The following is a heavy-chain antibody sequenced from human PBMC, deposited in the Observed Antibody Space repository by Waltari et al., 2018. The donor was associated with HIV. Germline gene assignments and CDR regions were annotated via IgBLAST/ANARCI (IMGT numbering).Heavy chain of an antibody. Sequence: QVQLVESGAEVKKPGASVKVSCKSSGYPFTSYPIDWLRRAPGQKLEWMGLIGVGNGGRKYAQKVHDRVTMTGDTSASTAYLELSSLRAEDTAVYFCARDLTHGYNSSTYYGAGHWGQGTLVTFAS. D-gene: IGHD3-22*01. V-gene: IGHV1-3*01. CDR3: ARDLTHGYNSSTYYGAGH. CDR2: IGVGNGGR. CDR1: GYPFTSYP. J-gene: IGHJ4*02.